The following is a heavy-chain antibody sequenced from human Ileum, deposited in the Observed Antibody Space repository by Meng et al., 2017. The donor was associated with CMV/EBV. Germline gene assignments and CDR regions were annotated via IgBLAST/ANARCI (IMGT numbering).Heavy chain of an antibody. CDR2: ISRSGSFI. Sequence: GFNLQSYPLHWVGPSPGKGLECVASISRSGSFIYYADSVRSRFTISRDNPKNSLYLQMDSLRADETAVYYCARDTGDLVATIHFDSWGQGTLVTVSS. D-gene: IGHD5-12*01. CDR1: GFNLQSYP. J-gene: IGHJ4*02. V-gene: IGHV3-21*01. CDR3: ARDTGDLVATIHFDS.